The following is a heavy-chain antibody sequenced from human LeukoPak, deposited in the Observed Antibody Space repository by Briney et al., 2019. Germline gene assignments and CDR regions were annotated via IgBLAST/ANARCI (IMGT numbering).Heavy chain of an antibody. V-gene: IGHV4-34*01. CDR1: GGSFSGYY. D-gene: IGHD2-2*01. Sequence: SETLSLTCAVYGGSFSGYYWSWIRQPPEKGLEWIGEINHSGSTNYNPSLKSRVTISVDTSKNQFSLKLSSVTAVDTAVYYCAREWEYCSSTSCYPYFDYWGQGTLVTVSS. CDR3: AREWEYCSSTSCYPYFDY. J-gene: IGHJ4*02. CDR2: INHSGST.